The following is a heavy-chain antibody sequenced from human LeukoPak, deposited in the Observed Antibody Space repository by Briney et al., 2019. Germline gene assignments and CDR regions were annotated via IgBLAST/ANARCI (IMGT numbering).Heavy chain of an antibody. CDR1: RFTFSDYC. D-gene: IGHD4-23*01. CDR2: MSSGGSTI. J-gene: IGHJ3*02. V-gene: IGHV3-11*01. Sequence: GGSLRLSCAASRFTFSDYCMSWVRQAPGKGLAWVSYMSSGGSTISYADSVKGRFTISRDNAENSLYLQMNSLRVEDTAVYYCARVLRGGNSSYTSDIWGQGTMVTVSS. CDR3: ARVLRGGNSSYTSDI.